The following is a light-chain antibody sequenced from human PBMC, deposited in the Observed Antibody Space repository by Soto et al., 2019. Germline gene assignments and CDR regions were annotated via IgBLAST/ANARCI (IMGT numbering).Light chain of an antibody. CDR2: EVH. Sequence: QSALTQPPSASGSPGQSVTISCTGTSSDVGGYKYVSWYQQHPGNAPKLMIFEVHKRPSGVPDRFSGSKSGNTASLTVSGLQAEDEADYYCSSYGGTNNLLFGGGTKLTVL. CDR1: SSDVGGYKY. J-gene: IGLJ2*01. V-gene: IGLV2-8*01. CDR3: SSYGGTNNLL.